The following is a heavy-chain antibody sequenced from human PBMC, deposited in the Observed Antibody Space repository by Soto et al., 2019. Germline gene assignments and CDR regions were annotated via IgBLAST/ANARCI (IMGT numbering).Heavy chain of an antibody. CDR2: MNPNSGNT. D-gene: IGHD5-18*01. Sequence: GSVKGSCTASGYTFTSYDINWVRQATGQGLEWMGWMNPNSGNTGYAQKFQGRVTMTRNTSISTAYMELSSLRSEDTAVYYCARGGDVDTAMRDAFDIWGQGTMVTVSS. CDR3: ARGGDVDTAMRDAFDI. V-gene: IGHV1-8*01. J-gene: IGHJ3*02. CDR1: GYTFTSYD.